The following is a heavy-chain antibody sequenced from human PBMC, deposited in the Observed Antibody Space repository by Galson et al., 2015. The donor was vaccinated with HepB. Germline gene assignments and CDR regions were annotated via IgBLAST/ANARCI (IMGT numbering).Heavy chain of an antibody. CDR2: FSDNGDDT. V-gene: IGHV3-23*01. D-gene: IGHD2-21*02. CDR1: GFTFSSFA. J-gene: IGHJ4*02. CDR3: VKDRGEVLTAKFDY. Sequence: SLRLSCAASGFTFSSFAMSWVRQAPGKGLEWVSGFSDNGDDTYYADSVKGRFTISRDNSKNTLYLQMSSLRAEDTAMYYCVKDRGEVLTAKFDYWGQGTLVTVSS.